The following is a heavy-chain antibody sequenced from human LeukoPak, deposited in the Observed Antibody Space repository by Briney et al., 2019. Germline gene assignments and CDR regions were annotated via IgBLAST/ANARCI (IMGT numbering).Heavy chain of an antibody. D-gene: IGHD3-22*01. V-gene: IGHV1-18*01. Sequence: GVSVNVSCKASGYTFTSYGIGWVRQAPGQGLEWMGWISVYNGNPNYAEKLQGRVTMTTDTSTSTAYMELRSLRSDDTAVYYCARESHCYDSSGFLYYYGMDVWGQGTTVTVSS. CDR2: ISVYNGNP. CDR3: ARESHCYDSSGFLYYYGMDV. CDR1: GYTFTSYG. J-gene: IGHJ6*02.